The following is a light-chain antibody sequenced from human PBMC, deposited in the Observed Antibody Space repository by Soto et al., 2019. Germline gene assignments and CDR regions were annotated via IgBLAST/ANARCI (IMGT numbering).Light chain of an antibody. CDR3: IQFSHFPRT. CDR2: QVS. Sequence: VLPQTPLSSPVTLGQPASISCRSSQSLVYSDGNTYLSWLQQRPDQPPRLLIYQVSNRFSGVPDRFSGSGAGTDFTLKISRVEAEDVGVYSCIQFSHFPRTFGQGTKVEIK. CDR1: QSLVYSDGNTY. V-gene: IGKV2-24*01. J-gene: IGKJ1*01.